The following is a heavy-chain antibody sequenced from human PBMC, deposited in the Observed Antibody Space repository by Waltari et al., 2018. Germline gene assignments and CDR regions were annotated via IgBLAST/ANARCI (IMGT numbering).Heavy chain of an antibody. CDR3: ARDRAYTWNDGRWFDS. D-gene: IGHD1-1*01. J-gene: IGHJ5*01. V-gene: IGHV6-1*01. Sequence: QVQLRQSGPGLVKPSQTLSLTCAISGDTVSSNTVIWNWIRQSPSRGLEWLGRVYYRSKWFNDYAESVESRRTIPPDTSKNQFSLQLNSVTPEDTAVYYCARDRAYTWNDGRWFDSWGQGTLVTVSS. CDR1: GDTVSSNTVI. CDR2: VYYRSKWFN.